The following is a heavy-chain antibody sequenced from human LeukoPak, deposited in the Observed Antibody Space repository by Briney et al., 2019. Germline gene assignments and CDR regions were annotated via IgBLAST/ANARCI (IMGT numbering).Heavy chain of an antibody. CDR1: GFTFSSYD. CDR3: ARASMRGDAFDI. D-gene: IGHD2-8*01. V-gene: IGHV3-13*01. Sequence: GGSLRLSCAASGFTFSSYDMHWIRQATGKGLEWVSAIGTAGDTYYPGSVKGRFTISRENAKNSLYLQMNSLRAGDTAVYYCARASMRGDAFDIWGQGTMVTVSS. CDR2: IGTAGDT. J-gene: IGHJ3*02.